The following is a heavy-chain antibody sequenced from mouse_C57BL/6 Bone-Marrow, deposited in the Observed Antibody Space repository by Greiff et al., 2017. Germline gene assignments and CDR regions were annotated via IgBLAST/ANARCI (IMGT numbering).Heavy chain of an antibody. J-gene: IGHJ1*03. CDR1: GYTFTSYW. CDR3: ARGGYDVDWYFDV. CDR2: IDPSDSYT. D-gene: IGHD2-2*01. Sequence: QVQLQQPGAELVKPGASVKLSCKASGYTFTSYWMQWVKQRPGQGLEWIGEIDPSDSYTNYNQKFKGKATLTVDTSSSTAYMQLSSLTSEDSAVYYCARGGYDVDWYFDVWGTGTTVTVSS. V-gene: IGHV1-50*01.